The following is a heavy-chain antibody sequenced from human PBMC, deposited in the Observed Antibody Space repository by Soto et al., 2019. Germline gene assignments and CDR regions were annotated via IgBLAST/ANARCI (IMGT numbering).Heavy chain of an antibody. V-gene: IGHV3-74*01. CDR2: INSDGSTI. CDR1: GFNFGPFW. J-gene: IGHJ3*02. CDR3: GRDRRYPDSFDI. Sequence: GGSLRLSCAASGFNFGPFWMHWVRQTPGKGLVWVSHINSDGSTIVYADSVKGRFTISRDNAKNTLYLQMNSLRVDDTAVYFCGRDRRYPDSFDIWGQGTMVTVS. D-gene: IGHD3-9*01.